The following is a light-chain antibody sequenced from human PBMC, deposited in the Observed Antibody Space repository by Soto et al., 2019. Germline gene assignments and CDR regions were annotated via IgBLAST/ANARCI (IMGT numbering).Light chain of an antibody. V-gene: IGKV3-11*01. CDR3: QQRSNWPRLT. CDR2: DPS. J-gene: IGKJ4*01. CDR1: QSVSSY. Sequence: EIVLTQSPATLSLSPGERATLSCRASQSVSSYLAWYQQQPGQCPRLLIYDPSNRPTGIPARFSGSGSGTDFTLTISSLEPEDFAVYYCQQRSNWPRLTFGGGTKVEIK.